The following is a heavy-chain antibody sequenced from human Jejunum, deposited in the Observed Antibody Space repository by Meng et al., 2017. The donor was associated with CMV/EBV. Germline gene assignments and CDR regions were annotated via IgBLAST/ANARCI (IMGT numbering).Heavy chain of an antibody. D-gene: IGHD3-22*01. CDR1: GFTFSSYA. Sequence: SGFTFSSYAMSWVRQAPGKGLEWVSAIDISTTKRYYADSVKGRFTISRDNSKSTMYLQMSSLRVEDTAIYYCAKDKWRCDSGACSLDYWGQGTLVTVSS. J-gene: IGHJ4*02. CDR3: AKDKWRCDSGACSLDY. V-gene: IGHV3-23*01. CDR2: IDISTTKR.